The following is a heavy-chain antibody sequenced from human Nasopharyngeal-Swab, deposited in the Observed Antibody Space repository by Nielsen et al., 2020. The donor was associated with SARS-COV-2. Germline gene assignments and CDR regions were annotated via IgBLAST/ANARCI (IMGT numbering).Heavy chain of an antibody. V-gene: IGHV4-34*01. D-gene: IGHD3-10*01. CDR3: ARGRRVVRGVIITNYYYYYYMDV. CDR2: INHSGNT. Sequence: RQAPGKGLEGIGEINHSGNTNYNPSLKSRVTISVDTSKNQFSLKLSSVTAADTAVYYCARGRRVVRGVIITNYYYYYYMDVWGKGTTVTVSS. J-gene: IGHJ6*03.